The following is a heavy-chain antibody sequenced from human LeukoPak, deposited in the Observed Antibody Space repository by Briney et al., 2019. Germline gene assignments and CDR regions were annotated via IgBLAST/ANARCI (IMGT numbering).Heavy chain of an antibody. V-gene: IGHV4-59*04. D-gene: IGHD2-15*01. J-gene: IGHJ4*02. CDR3: ARLYCSGGSCYLDY. CDR2: IYYSGST. CDR1: GGSISSYY. Sequence: SETLSLTCAVSGGSISSYYWSWIRQPPGKGLEWIGCIYYSGSTYYNPSLKSRVTISVDTSKNQFSLNLSSVTAADTAVYYCARLYCSGGSCYLDYRGQRTLVTVSS.